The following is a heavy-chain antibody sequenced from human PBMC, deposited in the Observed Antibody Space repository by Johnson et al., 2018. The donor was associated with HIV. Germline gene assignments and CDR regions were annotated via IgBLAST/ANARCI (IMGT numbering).Heavy chain of an antibody. CDR3: AFESGSYFRHAFDV. CDR1: GFTVSSNY. D-gene: IGHD1-26*01. J-gene: IGHJ3*01. V-gene: IGHV3-66*01. Sequence: VQLVESGGGLVQPGGSLRLSCAASGFTVSSNYMSWVCQAPGKGLEWVSVIYSGGSTYYADSVKGLFTISRDNSKNTLYLQMNSLRSEDTAVYSCAFESGSYFRHAFDVWVQGTMVTVSS. CDR2: IYSGGST.